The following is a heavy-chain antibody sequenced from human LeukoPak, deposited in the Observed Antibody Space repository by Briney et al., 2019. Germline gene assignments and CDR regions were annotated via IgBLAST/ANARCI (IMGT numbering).Heavy chain of an antibody. CDR1: GFPFSEYS. CDR3: ARDHNYAFDN. J-gene: IGHJ4*02. V-gene: IGHV3-11*06. Sequence: GGSLRLSCAASGFPFSEYSMNWVRQAPGKWLEWSSYIGISSGNTKYVDSVKGRFTVSGDNARNTLYLQMNSLRVEDTAVYYCARDHNYAFDNWGQGTLVTVSS. CDR2: IGISSGNT. D-gene: IGHD1-1*01.